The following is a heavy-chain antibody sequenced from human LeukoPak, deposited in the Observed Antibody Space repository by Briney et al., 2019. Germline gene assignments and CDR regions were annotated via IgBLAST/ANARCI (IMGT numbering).Heavy chain of an antibody. J-gene: IGHJ5*02. D-gene: IGHD3-3*02. Sequence: GASLRLSCAASGFTFSGYAMSWVRQAPGKGLEWVSAISGSGGSTYYADSVKGRFTISRDNSKNTQYLQMNSLRAEDTAVYYCAKLGHFNWFDPWGQGTLVTVSS. CDR3: AKLGHFNWFDP. CDR1: GFTFSGYA. CDR2: ISGSGGST. V-gene: IGHV3-23*01.